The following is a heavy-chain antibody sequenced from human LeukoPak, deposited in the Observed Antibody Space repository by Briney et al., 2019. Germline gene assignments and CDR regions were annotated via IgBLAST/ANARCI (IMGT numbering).Heavy chain of an antibody. Sequence: PSETLSLTCAVYGGSFSGYYWSWIRQPPGKGLEWIGEINHSGSTYYNPSLKSRVTISVDTSKNQFSLKLSSVTAADTAVYYCARVHPRQDYGDGGWFDPWGQGTLVTVSS. CDR2: INHSGST. J-gene: IGHJ5*02. CDR3: ARVHPRQDYGDGGWFDP. D-gene: IGHD4-17*01. CDR1: GGSFSGYY. V-gene: IGHV4-34*01.